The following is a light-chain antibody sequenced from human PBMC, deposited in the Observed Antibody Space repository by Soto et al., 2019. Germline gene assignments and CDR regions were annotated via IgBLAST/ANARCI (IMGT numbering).Light chain of an antibody. Sequence: DLQLTHSPSFLSASVGDIVTITCRASQGISSYLSWYQQKPGKAPKLLIYAASTLQSGVPSRFSGSGSGTEFTLTISCLQPDDFATYYCQHYNSYSEAFGQGAKEDIK. J-gene: IGKJ1*01. CDR2: AAS. CDR1: QGISSY. V-gene: IGKV1-9*01. CDR3: QHYNSYSEA.